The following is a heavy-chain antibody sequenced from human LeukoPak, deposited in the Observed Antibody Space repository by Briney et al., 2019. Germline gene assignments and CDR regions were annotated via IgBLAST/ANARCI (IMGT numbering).Heavy chain of an antibody. V-gene: IGHV1-2*02. CDR2: INPNSGGT. CDR1: GYTFTGYY. D-gene: IGHD3-9*01. CDR3: ARDSTYYDIRTWSDP. Sequence: ASVKVPCKASGYTFTGYYMHWVRQAPGQGVEWMGWINPNSGGTNYAQKFQGRVTMTRDTSISTAYMELSRLRSDDTAVYYCARDSTYYDIRTWSDPWGQGTLVTVSS. J-gene: IGHJ5*02.